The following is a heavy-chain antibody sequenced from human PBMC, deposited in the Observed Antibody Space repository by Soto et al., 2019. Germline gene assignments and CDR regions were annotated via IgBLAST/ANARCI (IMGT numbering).Heavy chain of an antibody. CDR1: GFTISRHP. CDR2: IGSRTSDI. D-gene: IGHD3-22*01. Sequence: GWSLRLSCAASGFTISRHPMNWVRQAPGKGLEWVSFIGSRTSDIYYADSVKGRFTISRDNANNSLYLDLTRLRAEDTAVYFCVRDYYDTSGYPNTFDMWGQGTMVTVSS. CDR3: VRDYYDTSGYPNTFDM. J-gene: IGHJ3*02. V-gene: IGHV3-21*01.